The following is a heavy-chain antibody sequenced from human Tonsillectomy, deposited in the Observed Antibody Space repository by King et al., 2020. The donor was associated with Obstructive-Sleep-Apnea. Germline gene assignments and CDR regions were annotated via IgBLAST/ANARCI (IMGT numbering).Heavy chain of an antibody. CDR2: IKQDGSEK. V-gene: IGHV3-7*01. Sequence: VQLVESGGGLVQPGGSLRLSCAASEFTFSTYWMSWVRQAPGKGLEWVANIKQDGSEKYYVDSVRGRFTISRDNAKNSLYLQMNSLRAEDTAVYYCARISWDSGGYFHAGFDYWGQGTLVTVSS. J-gene: IGHJ4*02. CDR3: ARISWDSGGYFHAGFDY. CDR1: EFTFSTYW. D-gene: IGHD3-22*01.